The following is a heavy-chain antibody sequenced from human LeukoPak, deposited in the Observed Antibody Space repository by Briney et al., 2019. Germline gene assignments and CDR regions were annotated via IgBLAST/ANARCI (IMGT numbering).Heavy chain of an antibody. J-gene: IGHJ4*02. Sequence: ASVKVSCKVSGYTLTELSMHWVRQAPGKGLEWMGGFDPEDGETIYAQKFQGRVTMTEDTSTDTAYMELSSLRSEDAAVYYCATLSRAAAAAFDYWGQGTLVTVSS. CDR2: FDPEDGET. CDR3: ATLSRAAAAAFDY. V-gene: IGHV1-24*01. CDR1: GYTLTELS. D-gene: IGHD6-13*01.